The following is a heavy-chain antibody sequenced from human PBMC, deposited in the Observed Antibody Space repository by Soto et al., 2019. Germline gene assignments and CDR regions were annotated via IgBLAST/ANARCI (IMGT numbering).Heavy chain of an antibody. V-gene: IGHV3-23*01. CDR3: YGANNYHTPTVDY. CDR1: GFIFSSYA. CDR2: IRGSGGST. J-gene: IGHJ4*02. D-gene: IGHD4-17*01. Sequence: GXSLILSCAASGFIFSSYAMNWVRQAPWKGLEWVSGIRGSGGSTYYADSVKGRFTISRDNSRNTLYLQMNSLRAEDTAIYYCYGANNYHTPTVDYWGQGTLVTVSS.